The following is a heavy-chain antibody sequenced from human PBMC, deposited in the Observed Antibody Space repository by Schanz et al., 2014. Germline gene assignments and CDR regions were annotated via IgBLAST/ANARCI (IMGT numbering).Heavy chain of an antibody. D-gene: IGHD1-26*01. V-gene: IGHV3-23*01. CDR1: GFTFSSYA. CDR3: ARQQTWEGIDH. CDR2: ISGGGGGYR. J-gene: IGHJ4*02. Sequence: EVQLLESGGGLVQPGGSLRLSCAVSGFTFSSYAMSWVRQAPGKGLEWVSTISGGGGGYRPYADSVKGRFTISRDNSINTLSLQMNSLSADDTAVYYCARQQTWEGIDHWGRGTLVTVSS.